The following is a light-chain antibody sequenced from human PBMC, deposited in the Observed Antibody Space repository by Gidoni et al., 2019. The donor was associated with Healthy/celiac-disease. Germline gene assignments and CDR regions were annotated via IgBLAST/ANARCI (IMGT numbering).Light chain of an antibody. J-gene: IGKJ4*01. Sequence: DIKMNQSPSSRSASVGDRVTITCRASQSISSYLNWYQQKTGKAPNLLIYAASSLHSGVPLRFSGRGSGTDFTLTISSLQPDDFASSYCQQSYRTPLTFGGGTKVEIK. CDR1: QSISSY. CDR2: AAS. V-gene: IGKV1-39*01. CDR3: QQSYRTPLT.